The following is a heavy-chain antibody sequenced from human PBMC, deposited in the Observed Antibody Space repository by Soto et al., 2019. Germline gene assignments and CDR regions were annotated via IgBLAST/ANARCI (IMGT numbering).Heavy chain of an antibody. CDR3: ASSSWGYYYYYMDV. V-gene: IGHV4-59*08. J-gene: IGHJ6*03. CDR1: GGSISSYY. CDR2: IYYSGST. Sequence: TSETLSLTCTVSGGSISSYYWSWIRQPPGKGLEWIGYIYYSGSTNYNPSLKSRVTISVDTSKNQFSLKLSSVTAADTAVYYCASSSWGYYYYYMDVWGKGTTVTSP. D-gene: IGHD6-13*01.